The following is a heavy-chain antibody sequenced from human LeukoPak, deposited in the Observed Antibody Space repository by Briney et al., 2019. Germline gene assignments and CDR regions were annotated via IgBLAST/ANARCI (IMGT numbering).Heavy chain of an antibody. CDR2: IYYSGST. CDR1: GGSISSYY. J-gene: IGHJ4*02. CDR3: ARALDALVDY. V-gene: IGHV4-59*12. Sequence: SETLSLTCTVSGGSISSYYWSWIRQPPGKGLEWIGYIYYSGSTNYNPSLKSRVTISVDTSKNQFSLKLSSVTAADTAVYYCARALDALVDYWGQGTLVTVSS. D-gene: IGHD2-8*02.